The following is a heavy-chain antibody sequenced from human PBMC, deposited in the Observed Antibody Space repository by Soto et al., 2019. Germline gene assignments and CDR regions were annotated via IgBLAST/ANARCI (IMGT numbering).Heavy chain of an antibody. Sequence: ASVKVSCKASGYTFTSYDINWVRQATGQGLEWMGWMNPNSGNTGYAQKFQGRVTMTRNTSISTAYMELSSLRSEDTAVYYCARANVLRFLEWLLPWYFDYWGQGTLVTVSS. D-gene: IGHD3-3*01. J-gene: IGHJ4*02. V-gene: IGHV1-8*01. CDR2: MNPNSGNT. CDR3: ARANVLRFLEWLLPWYFDY. CDR1: GYTFTSYD.